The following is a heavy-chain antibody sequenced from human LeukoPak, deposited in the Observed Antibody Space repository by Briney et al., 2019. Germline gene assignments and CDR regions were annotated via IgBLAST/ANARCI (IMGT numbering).Heavy chain of an antibody. V-gene: IGHV1-24*01. D-gene: IGHD6-13*01. CDR2: FDPEDGEA. CDR3: ATAPSQQQLVLVY. CDR1: GYTLTELS. Sequence: ASVKVSCKVSGYTLTELSMHWVRQAPGKGLEWMGGFDPEDGEAIYAQKFQGRVTMTEDISTDTAYMELSSLRSEDTAVYYCATAPSQQQLVLVYWGQGTLVTVSS. J-gene: IGHJ4*02.